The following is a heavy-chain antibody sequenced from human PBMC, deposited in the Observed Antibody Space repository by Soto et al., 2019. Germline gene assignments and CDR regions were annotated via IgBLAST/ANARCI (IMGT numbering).Heavy chain of an antibody. J-gene: IGHJ4*02. CDR1: GFTFSNAW. D-gene: IGHD4-17*01. V-gene: IGHV3-15*01. CDR3: TTAATTVTTIDY. Sequence: EVQLVESGGGLVKPGGSLRLSCAASGFTFSNAWVSWVRQAPGKGLEWVGRIKRNADGGTADYAAPVKGRFTISRDDSKNTLYLQTNSLKTEDTAVYYCTTAATTVTTIDYWGQGTLVTVSS. CDR2: IKRNADGGTA.